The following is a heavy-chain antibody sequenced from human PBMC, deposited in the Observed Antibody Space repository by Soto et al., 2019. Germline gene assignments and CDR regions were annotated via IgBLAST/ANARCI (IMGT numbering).Heavy chain of an antibody. CDR2: SIPIFGTA. J-gene: IGHJ4*02. V-gene: IGHV1-69*01. D-gene: IGHD6-19*01. Sequence: QGQLVQSGAEVKKPGSSVKVSCKASGGTFSSYAISWVRQDSGQGLEWVGGSIPIFGTANCAQKFQGRVTITADESTSTDDMELSSLRSDDTAVYYCARDRVGDSSGWYGYWGQGTLVTVSS. CDR3: ARDRVGDSSGWYGY. CDR1: GGTFSSYA.